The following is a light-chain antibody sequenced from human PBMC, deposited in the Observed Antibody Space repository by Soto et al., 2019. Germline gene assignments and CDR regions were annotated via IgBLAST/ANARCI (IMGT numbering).Light chain of an antibody. J-gene: IGLJ2*01. CDR1: SSDVGGYNY. V-gene: IGLV2-14*03. CDR2: DVN. Sequence: QSALTQPASVSGSPGQSITISFAGTSSDVGGYNYVSWYQQHPGKVPRLIISDVNKRPSGVSDRFSGSKSGNTASLTISGLQGEDEADYYCASFTRSVTVVFGGGTKLTVL. CDR3: ASFTRSVTVV.